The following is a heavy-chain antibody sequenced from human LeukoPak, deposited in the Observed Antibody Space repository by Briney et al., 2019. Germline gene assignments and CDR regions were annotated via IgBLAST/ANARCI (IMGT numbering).Heavy chain of an antibody. J-gene: IGHJ4*02. V-gene: IGHV4-59*11. D-gene: IGHD1-26*01. CDR1: GGSISSHY. CDR3: ARSGNSGSYYR. Sequence: SETLSLTCTVSGGSISSHYWSWIRQPPGKGLEWIGYIYYSGSTNYNPSLKSRVTISVDTSKNQFSLKLSPVTAAVTAVYYCARSGNSGSYYRWGQGTLVTVSS. CDR2: IYYSGST.